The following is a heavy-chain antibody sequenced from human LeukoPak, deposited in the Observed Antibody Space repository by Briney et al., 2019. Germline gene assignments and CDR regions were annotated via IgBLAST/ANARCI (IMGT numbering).Heavy chain of an antibody. Sequence: GGSLRLSCAASGFTFSSYAMSWVRQAPGKGLEWVSAISGSGGSTYYADSVKGRFTISRDNSMNTVYLQMNSLRAEDTAVYYCARGNGFRGGVGCAFDIWGQGTMVTVSS. CDR1: GFTFSSYA. D-gene: IGHD3-10*01. CDR3: ARGNGFRGGVGCAFDI. V-gene: IGHV3-23*01. J-gene: IGHJ3*02. CDR2: ISGSGGST.